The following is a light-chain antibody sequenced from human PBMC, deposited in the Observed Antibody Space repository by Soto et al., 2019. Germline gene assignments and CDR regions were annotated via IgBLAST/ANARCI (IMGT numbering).Light chain of an antibody. J-gene: IGKJ1*01. Sequence: DIQMTQSPSSLSASVGDRVTITCQASKDIKNYLNWYQQKPEKAPKLLIYGASILETGIPSRFSGSGSGTDFTFTISSLQPEDIATYYCQHDDDLPWAFGQGTKVAIK. CDR3: QHDDDLPWA. V-gene: IGKV1-33*01. CDR1: KDIKNY. CDR2: GAS.